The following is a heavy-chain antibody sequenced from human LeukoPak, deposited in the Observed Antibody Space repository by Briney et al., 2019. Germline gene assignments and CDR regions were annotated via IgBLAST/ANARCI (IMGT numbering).Heavy chain of an antibody. CDR2: ISGDGGST. CDR3: AKDWETALGY. CDR1: GFTFDDYA. J-gene: IGHJ4*02. Sequence: PGGSLRLSCAASGFTFDDYAMHWVRQAPGKGLEWVSLISGDGGSTYYADSVKGRFTISGDNSKNSLYLQMNGLRTEDTALYYCAKDWETALGYWGQGTLVTVSS. V-gene: IGHV3-43*02. D-gene: IGHD5-18*01.